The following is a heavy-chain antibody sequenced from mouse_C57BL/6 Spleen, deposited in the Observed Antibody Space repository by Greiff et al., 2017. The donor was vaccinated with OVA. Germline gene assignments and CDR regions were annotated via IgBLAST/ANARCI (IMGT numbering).Heavy chain of an antibody. J-gene: IGHJ2*01. CDR3: ARSGVGSSYFDY. V-gene: IGHV1-55*01. CDR1: GYTFTSYW. D-gene: IGHD1-1*01. CDR2: IYPGSGST. Sequence: VQLQQSGAELVKPGASVKMSCKASGYTFTSYWITWVKQRPGQGLEWIGDIYPGSGSTNYNEKFKSKATLTVDTSSSTAYMQLSSLTSEDSAVYYCARSGVGSSYFDYWGQGTTLTVSS.